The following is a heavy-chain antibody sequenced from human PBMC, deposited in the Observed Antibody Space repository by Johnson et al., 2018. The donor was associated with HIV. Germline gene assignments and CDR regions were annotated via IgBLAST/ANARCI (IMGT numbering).Heavy chain of an antibody. D-gene: IGHD3-3*01. Sequence: QVQLVESGGGVVQPGRSLRLSCAASGFTFSSYAMHWVRQAPGKGLEWVAVISYDGRNKYYADSVKGRFTISRDNSKNTLYLQMNSLRPEDTAVYYCAREGIRGLMTNFGVAHPHDAFDIWGQGTMVTVSS. V-gene: IGHV3-30*04. J-gene: IGHJ3*02. CDR1: GFTFSSYA. CDR3: AREGIRGLMTNFGVAHPHDAFDI. CDR2: ISYDGRNK.